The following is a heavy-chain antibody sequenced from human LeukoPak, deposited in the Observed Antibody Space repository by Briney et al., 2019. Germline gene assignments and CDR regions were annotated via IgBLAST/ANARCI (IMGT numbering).Heavy chain of an antibody. CDR2: IYTSGST. CDR1: GGSISSYY. CDR3: ARGPHYDFWSGPKYYYYMDV. V-gene: IGHV4-4*07. D-gene: IGHD3-3*01. Sequence: SETLSLTCTVSGGSISSYYWSWIRQPAGKGLEWIGRIYTSGSTNYNPSLKSRVTISVDTSKNQFSLKLSSVTAADTAVYYCARGPHYDFWSGPKYYYYMDVWGKGTTVTVSS. J-gene: IGHJ6*03.